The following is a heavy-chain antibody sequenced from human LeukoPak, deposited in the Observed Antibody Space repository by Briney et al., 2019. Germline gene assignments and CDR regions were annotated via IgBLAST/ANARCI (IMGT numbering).Heavy chain of an antibody. Sequence: GGSLRLSCAASGFTFSVYGMHWVRQAPGKGLEWVAVIWSDGSNKYFADSVKGRFTISRDNSKNTLYLQMGSLRAEDMAVYYCARGGDGYNPPFDYWGQGTLVTVSS. J-gene: IGHJ4*02. CDR1: GFTFSVYG. CDR3: ARGGDGYNPPFDY. V-gene: IGHV3-33*01. CDR2: IWSDGSNK. D-gene: IGHD5-24*01.